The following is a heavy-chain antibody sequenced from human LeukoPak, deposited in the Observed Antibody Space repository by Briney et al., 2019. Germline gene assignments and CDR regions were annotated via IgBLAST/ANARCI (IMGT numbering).Heavy chain of an antibody. D-gene: IGHD6-13*01. CDR2: IGPDGGTT. J-gene: IGHJ4*02. V-gene: IGHV3-64*01. CDR3: ARGAQLTDY. CDR1: GFTFYTYG. Sequence: QPGGSLRLSWAASGFTFYTYGMHWVRQAPGEGLEYVSGIGPDGGTTYYANSVKGRFTISRDNSKSMVYLQMGSLTADDMAVYYCARGAQLTDYWGQGTLVTVSS.